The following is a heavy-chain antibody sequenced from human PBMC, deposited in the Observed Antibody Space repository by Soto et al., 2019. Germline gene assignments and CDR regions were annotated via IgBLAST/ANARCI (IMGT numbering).Heavy chain of an antibody. Sequence: KLGGPLRLSCAASGFTFSSYSMNWVRQAPGKGLEWVSSISSSSSYIYYADSVKGRFTISRDNAKNSLYLQMNSLRAEDTAVYYCARDREAITSWTYCYGMDVWGQGTTVTVSS. J-gene: IGHJ6*02. CDR1: GFTFSSYS. CDR3: ARDREAITSWTYCYGMDV. D-gene: IGHD1-26*01. CDR2: ISSSSSYI. V-gene: IGHV3-21*01.